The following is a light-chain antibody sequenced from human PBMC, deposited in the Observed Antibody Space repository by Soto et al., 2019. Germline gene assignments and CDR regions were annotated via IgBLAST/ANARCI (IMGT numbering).Light chain of an antibody. Sequence: EITMTQSPATLSVSPGERATLACRASQSLSSNLAWYQQKPGQAPRLLIYVASTRSTGIPARFSGSGSGTEFTLTISSLQSEDFAVYYCHQYNNWPPGTFGQGTKLEIK. J-gene: IGKJ2*02. CDR2: VAS. CDR3: HQYNNWPPGT. V-gene: IGKV3-15*01. CDR1: QSLSSN.